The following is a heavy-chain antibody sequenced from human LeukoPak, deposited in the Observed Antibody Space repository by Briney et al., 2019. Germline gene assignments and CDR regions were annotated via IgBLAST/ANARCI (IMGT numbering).Heavy chain of an antibody. CDR2: ISQDASEK. CDR3: ARVGYASWEIPA. J-gene: IGHJ5*02. Sequence: PGGSLRLSCEVSGFTFSSYWMTWFRQAPGRGLEWVAYISQDASEKYYVDSVKGRFTISRDNVKKSLSLQMSSLRVKDTAVYYCARVGYASWEIPAWGQGTLVTVSS. D-gene: IGHD1-26*01. CDR1: GFTFSSYW. V-gene: IGHV3-7*01.